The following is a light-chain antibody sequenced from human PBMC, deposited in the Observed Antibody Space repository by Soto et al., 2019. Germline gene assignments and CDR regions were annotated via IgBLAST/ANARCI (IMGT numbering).Light chain of an antibody. CDR3: QHYGSLVLT. J-gene: IGKJ4*01. CDR2: GAS. CDR1: QSVSSSY. V-gene: IGKV3-20*01. Sequence: EIVLTQSPGTLSLSPGERATLSCRASQSVSSSYLAWYQQKPGKAPRLLHYGASSRATGIPDRFSGSGSGTDFTLTISRLEPEDFAVYYCQHYGSLVLTFGGWTKVEIK.